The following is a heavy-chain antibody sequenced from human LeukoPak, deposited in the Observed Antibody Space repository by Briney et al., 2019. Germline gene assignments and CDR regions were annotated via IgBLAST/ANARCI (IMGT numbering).Heavy chain of an antibody. V-gene: IGHV3-53*01. CDR1: GFTISNDY. CDR2: IYSGGST. J-gene: IGHJ4*02. Sequence: AGGSLRLSCAASGFTISNDYMNWVRQAPGKGLEWVSVIYSGGSTDYADSVRGRFTISRDNAKNSLYLQMNSLRAEDTAVYYCARGNGAAAGTFYFDYWGQGTLVTVSS. CDR3: ARGNGAAAGTFYFDY. D-gene: IGHD6-13*01.